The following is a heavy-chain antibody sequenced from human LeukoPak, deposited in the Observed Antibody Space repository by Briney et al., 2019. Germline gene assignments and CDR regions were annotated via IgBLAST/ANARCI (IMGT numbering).Heavy chain of an antibody. CDR1: GGSISSYY. D-gene: IGHD4-17*01. CDR3: ARFPDPAYGDNEYFQH. CDR2: IYYSGST. V-gene: IGHV4-59*01. J-gene: IGHJ1*01. Sequence: SETLSLTCTVSGGSISSYYWSWIRQPPGKGLEWIGYIYYSGSTNYNPSLKSRVTISVDTSKNQFSLKLSSVTAADTAVYYCARFPDPAYGDNEYFQHWGQGTLVTVSS.